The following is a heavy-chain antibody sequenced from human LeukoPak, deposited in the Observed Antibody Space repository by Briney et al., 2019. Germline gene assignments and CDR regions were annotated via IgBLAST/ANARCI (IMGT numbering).Heavy chain of an antibody. D-gene: IGHD6-19*01. Sequence: ASVKVSCTASGYTFTSYAMHWVRQAPGQRLEWMGWINAGNGNTKYSQKFQGRVTITRDTSASTAYMELSSLRSEDTAVYYCARGRYSSGWYGGFDAFGIWGQGTMVTVSS. V-gene: IGHV1-3*01. CDR2: INAGNGNT. CDR1: GYTFTSYA. CDR3: ARGRYSSGWYGGFDAFGI. J-gene: IGHJ3*02.